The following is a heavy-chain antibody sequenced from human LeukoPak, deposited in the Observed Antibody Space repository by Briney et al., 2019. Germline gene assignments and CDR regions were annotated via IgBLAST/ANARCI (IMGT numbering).Heavy chain of an antibody. Sequence: QPGRSLRLSCAASGFTFSSYGMHWVRQAPGKGLEWVAVIWYDGSNKYYADSVKGRFTISRDDSKNTLYLQMNSLRAEDTAVYYCASGYYDSRLDYWGQGTLVTVSS. J-gene: IGHJ4*02. CDR3: ASGYYDSRLDY. CDR2: IWYDGSNK. D-gene: IGHD3-22*01. V-gene: IGHV3-33*01. CDR1: GFTFSSYG.